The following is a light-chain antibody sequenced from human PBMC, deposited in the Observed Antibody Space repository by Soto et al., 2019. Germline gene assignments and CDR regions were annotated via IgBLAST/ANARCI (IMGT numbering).Light chain of an antibody. CDR3: QQYYSTRARS. CDR2: WAS. Sequence: DIVMTQSPDSLAVSLGERATINCKSSQSVLYSSNNKNYLAWYQQKPGQPPKLLIYWASTRESGVPDRFSGSGSGRDFTLSISGLQAEDVAVYYCQQYYSTRARSFGGGTKVEIK. V-gene: IGKV4-1*01. J-gene: IGKJ4*01. CDR1: QSVLYSSNNKNY.